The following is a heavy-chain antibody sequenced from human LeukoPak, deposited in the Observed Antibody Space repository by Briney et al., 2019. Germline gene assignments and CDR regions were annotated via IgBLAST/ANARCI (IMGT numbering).Heavy chain of an antibody. CDR1: GYTFTSYG. Sequence: ASVKVSCKASGYTFTSYGISWVRQAPGQGLEWMGWISAYNGNTNYAQKLQGRVTMTTDTSTSTAYMELRSLRSDDTAVYYCASGGGLSGSYSRLNWFDPWGQGTLVTVSS. CDR2: ISAYNGNT. D-gene: IGHD1-26*01. V-gene: IGHV1-18*01. J-gene: IGHJ5*02. CDR3: ASGGGLSGSYSRLNWFDP.